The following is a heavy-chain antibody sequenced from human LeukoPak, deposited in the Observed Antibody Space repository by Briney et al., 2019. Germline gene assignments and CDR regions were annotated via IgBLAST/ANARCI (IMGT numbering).Heavy chain of an antibody. D-gene: IGHD3-22*01. CDR1: GGSISSYY. Sequence: PSETLSLTCTVSGGSISSYYWSWIRQPPGKGLEWIGYIYYSGSTNYNPSLKSRVTISVDTSKNRFSLKLSSVTAADTAVYYCARDEGRRGYFSFDYWGQGTLVTVSS. CDR3: ARDEGRRGYFSFDY. J-gene: IGHJ4*02. CDR2: IYYSGST. V-gene: IGHV4-59*01.